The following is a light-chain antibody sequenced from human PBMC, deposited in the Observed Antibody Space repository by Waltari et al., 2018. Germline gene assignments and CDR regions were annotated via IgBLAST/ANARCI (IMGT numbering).Light chain of an antibody. CDR1: SNDVGCYNS. J-gene: IGLJ2*01. Sequence: QSALTQPASVSGSPGQSVTIFCTGTSNDVGCYNSVSWYQEHPGQVPRVIIYDVSDRPSGVSDRFSGSKSGNTASLTISGLQAEDEADYYCSSQSSNNVVLFGGGTKLTVL. V-gene: IGLV2-14*01. CDR3: SSQSSNNVVL. CDR2: DVS.